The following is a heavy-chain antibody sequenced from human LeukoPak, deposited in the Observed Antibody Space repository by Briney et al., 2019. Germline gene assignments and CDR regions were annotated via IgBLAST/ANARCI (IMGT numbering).Heavy chain of an antibody. D-gene: IGHD5-18*01. V-gene: IGHV3-48*01. CDR3: AKEGGYSYGLYGMDV. Sequence: SGGSLRLSCAASGFIFSSYNMNWVRQAAGEGLEWVSYISSGSSGSSTIYYADSVKGRFTISRDNSKNTLCLQMNSLRAEDTAVYYCAKEGGYSYGLYGMDVWGQGTTVTVSS. CDR2: ISSGSSGSSTI. J-gene: IGHJ6*02. CDR1: GFIFSSYN.